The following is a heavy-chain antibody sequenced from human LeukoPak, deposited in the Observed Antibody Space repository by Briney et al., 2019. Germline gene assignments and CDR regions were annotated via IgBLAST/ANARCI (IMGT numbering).Heavy chain of an antibody. CDR2: IYYSGST. V-gene: IGHV4-39*01. CDR1: GGSISSSSYS. D-gene: IGHD6-19*01. Sequence: SETLSLTCTVSGGSISSSSYSWGWIRQPPGKGLEWIGSIYYSGSTYYNPSLKSRVTISVDTSKDQFSLKLSSVTAADTAVYYCARRVAGTDDAFDIWGQGTMVTVSS. J-gene: IGHJ3*02. CDR3: ARRVAGTDDAFDI.